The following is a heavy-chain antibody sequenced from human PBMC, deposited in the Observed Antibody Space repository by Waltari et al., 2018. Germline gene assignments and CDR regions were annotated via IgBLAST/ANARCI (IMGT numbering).Heavy chain of an antibody. Sequence: EVQLVESGGGLVQPGGSLRLSCAASGFTFSSYAMSWVRQAPGKGLEWVSAISGRGGSTYYAASVKGRFTISRDNSKNTLYLQMNSLRAEDTAVYYCAKDQDSIAAATNDAFDIWGQGTMVTVSS. CDR1: GFTFSSYA. CDR2: ISGRGGST. CDR3: AKDQDSIAAATNDAFDI. J-gene: IGHJ3*02. D-gene: IGHD6-13*01. V-gene: IGHV3-23*04.